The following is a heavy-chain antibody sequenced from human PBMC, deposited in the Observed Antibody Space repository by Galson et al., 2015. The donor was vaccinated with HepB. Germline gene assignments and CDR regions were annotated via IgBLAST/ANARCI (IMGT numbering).Heavy chain of an antibody. Sequence: TCAVYGGSFSGYYWSWIRQPPGKGLEWIGEINHSGSTNYNPSLKSRVTISVDTSKNQFSLKLSSVTAADTAAYYCARGRGCSSTSCYRYYYYMDVWGKGTTVTVSS. D-gene: IGHD2-2*02. CDR1: GGSFSGYY. CDR3: ARGRGCSSTSCYRYYYYMDV. J-gene: IGHJ6*03. CDR2: INHSGST. V-gene: IGHV4-34*01.